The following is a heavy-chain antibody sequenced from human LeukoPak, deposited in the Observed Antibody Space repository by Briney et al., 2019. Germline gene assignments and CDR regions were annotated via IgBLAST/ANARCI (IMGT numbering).Heavy chain of an antibody. D-gene: IGHD6-6*01. V-gene: IGHV4-39*01. Sequence: SETLSLTCTVSGGSISSSSYYWGWIRQPPGKGLEWIGSIYYSGSTYYNPSLKSRVTISVDTSKNQFSLKLSSVTAADTAVYYCARGSQKVDPWGQGTLVTVSS. CDR2: IYYSGST. CDR3: ARGSQKVDP. CDR1: GGSISSSSYY. J-gene: IGHJ5*02.